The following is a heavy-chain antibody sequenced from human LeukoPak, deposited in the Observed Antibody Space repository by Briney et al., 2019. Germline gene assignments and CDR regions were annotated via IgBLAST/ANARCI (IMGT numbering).Heavy chain of an antibody. CDR3: ARGYYYGL. CDR2: INSDGSST. Sequence: PGGSLRLSCAASGFTFSSYSMNWVRQAPGKGLEWVSRINSDGSSTSYADSVKGRFTISRDNAKNTLYLQMNSLRAEDTAVYYCARGYYYGLWGQGTLVTVSS. CDR1: GFTFSSYS. D-gene: IGHD3-10*01. V-gene: IGHV3-74*01. J-gene: IGHJ4*02.